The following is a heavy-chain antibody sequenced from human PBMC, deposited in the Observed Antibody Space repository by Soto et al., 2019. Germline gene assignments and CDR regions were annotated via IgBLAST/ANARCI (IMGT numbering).Heavy chain of an antibody. Sequence: EVQLVESGGGLVKPGGSLRLSCAASGFTFSHAWMNWVRQAPGKGLEWVGRIKSRTDGGTTDFAAPVKGRFTISRDDSQNTLYLQMNSLKTEDTAIYYCITRSRGAYWGQGTLVTVSS. V-gene: IGHV3-15*07. CDR3: ITRSRGAY. CDR2: IKSRTDGGTT. J-gene: IGHJ4*02. CDR1: GFTFSHAW. D-gene: IGHD1-26*01.